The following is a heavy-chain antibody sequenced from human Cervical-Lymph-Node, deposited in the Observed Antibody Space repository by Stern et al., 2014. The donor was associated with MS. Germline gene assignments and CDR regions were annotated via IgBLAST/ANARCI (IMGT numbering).Heavy chain of an antibody. Sequence: QVQLGQSGAEVKKPGSSVKVSCKASGGTFSSYPINWVRQAPGQGLEGMGGIIPIFGVANYAQKFQGRVTITADESTTTAYMELISLRSEDTAVYYCASPVTLTVGAMDVWGQGTTVTVSS. D-gene: IGHD4/OR15-4a*01. CDR2: IIPIFGVA. CDR3: ASPVTLTVGAMDV. CDR1: GGTFSSYP. V-gene: IGHV1-69*01. J-gene: IGHJ6*02.